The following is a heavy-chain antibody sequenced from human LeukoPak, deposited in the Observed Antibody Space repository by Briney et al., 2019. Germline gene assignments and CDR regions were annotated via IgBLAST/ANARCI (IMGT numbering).Heavy chain of an antibody. J-gene: IGHJ6*04. CDR3: AELGITMIGGV. CDR1: GFTFSSYE. Sequence: GGSLRLSCAASGFTFSSYEMNCISSSGSTIYYADSVKGRFTISRDNAKNSLYLQMNSLRAEDTAVYYCAELGITMIGGVWGKGTTVTISS. D-gene: IGHD3-10*02. CDR2: ISSSGSTI. V-gene: IGHV3-48*03.